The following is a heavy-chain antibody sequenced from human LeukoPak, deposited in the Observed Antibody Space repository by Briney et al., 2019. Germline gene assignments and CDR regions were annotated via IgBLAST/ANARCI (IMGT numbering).Heavy chain of an antibody. CDR3: ARGPGGGSYSDAFDI. V-gene: IGHV4-59*01. CDR1: GGSISSYY. J-gene: IGHJ3*02. D-gene: IGHD1-26*01. Sequence: PSETLSLTCTVSGGSISSYYWSWIRQPPGKGPEWIAYIYYSGSTYYNPSLKSRVSISINTSKNQFSLKLTSVTAADTAVYYCARGPGGGSYSDAFDIWGQGTMVTVSS. CDR2: IYYSGST.